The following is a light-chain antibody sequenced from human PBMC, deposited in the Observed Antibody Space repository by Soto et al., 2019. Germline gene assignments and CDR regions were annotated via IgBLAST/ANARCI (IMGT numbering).Light chain of an antibody. V-gene: IGLV2-14*03. CDR1: SSDVGGYIY. J-gene: IGLJ2*01. CDR3: SSFTSSNTLQ. CDR2: DVT. Sequence: QSALTQPASVSGSPGQSITISCTGTSSDVGGYIYVSWHQQHPGTAPKLMIYDVTIRPSGVSHRFSGSKSGNTASLTISNLQAEDEADYYCSSFTSSNTLQFGGGTKLTVL.